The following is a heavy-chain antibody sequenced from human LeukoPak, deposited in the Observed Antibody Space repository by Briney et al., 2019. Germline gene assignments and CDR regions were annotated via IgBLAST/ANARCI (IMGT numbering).Heavy chain of an antibody. D-gene: IGHD3-22*01. J-gene: IGHJ6*03. CDR3: ARYDSSGYYPYYYYYMDV. CDR1: GYTFTSYG. Sequence: VASVKVSCKASGYTFTSYGISWVRQAPGQGLEWMGWISAYNGNTNYAQKLQGRVTMTTDTSTSTAYMELRSLRSDDTAVYYCARYDSSGYYPYYYYYMDVWGKGTTVTVSS. CDR2: ISAYNGNT. V-gene: IGHV1-18*01.